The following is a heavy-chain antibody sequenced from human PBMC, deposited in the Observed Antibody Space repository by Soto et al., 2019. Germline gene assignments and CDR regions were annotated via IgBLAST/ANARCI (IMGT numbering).Heavy chain of an antibody. J-gene: IGHJ5*02. CDR1: GYTFSSYG. CDR3: ARDWYPRFDP. CDR2: INPSSGET. V-gene: IGHV1-18*01. Sequence: QIRLVQSGGEVRTPGASVKVSCKASGYTFSSYGITWVRQAPGQGLEWLGWINPSSGETNYAQKFQGRGTVTTDTSTTTGYMELRNLTFDDTAVYYCARDWYPRFDPWGQGTLVTVSS. D-gene: IGHD6-13*01.